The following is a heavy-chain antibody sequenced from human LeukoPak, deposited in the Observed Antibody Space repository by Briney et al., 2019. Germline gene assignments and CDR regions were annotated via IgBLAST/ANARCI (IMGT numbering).Heavy chain of an antibody. V-gene: IGHV3-33*01. J-gene: IGHJ4*02. CDR1: GFTFSSYG. Sequence: PGGSLRLSCAASGFTFSSYGMHWVRQAPGKGLEWVAVIWYDGSNKYYADSVKGRFTISRDNSKNTLYLQMNSLRAEDTAVYYCAGDSSDCSSTSCFIFDYWGQGTLVTVSS. D-gene: IGHD2-2*01. CDR2: IWYDGSNK. CDR3: AGDSSDCSSTSCFIFDY.